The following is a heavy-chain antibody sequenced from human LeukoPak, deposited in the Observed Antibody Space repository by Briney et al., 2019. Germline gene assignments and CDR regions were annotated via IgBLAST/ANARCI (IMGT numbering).Heavy chain of an antibody. CDR1: GGSISNYY. J-gene: IGHJ6*03. V-gene: IGHV4-59*12. D-gene: IGHD2-8*02. CDR2: IYYSGTT. CDR3: ARRPVLTRYMDV. Sequence: SETLSLTCTVSGGSISNYYWNWIRQPPGKGLEWIGYIYYSGTTNYNPSLKSRVSMSVDTSKNQFSLKLSSVTAADTAVYYCARRPVLTRYMDVWGKGTTVTISS.